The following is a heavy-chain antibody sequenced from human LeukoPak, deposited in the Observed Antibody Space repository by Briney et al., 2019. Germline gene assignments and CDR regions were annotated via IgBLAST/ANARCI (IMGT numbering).Heavy chain of an antibody. CDR1: GYTLTELS. J-gene: IGHJ3*02. D-gene: IGHD3-22*01. CDR3: ETRWYYDSSGYPHDAFDI. CDR2: FDPEDGET. Sequence: ASVKVSCKVSGYTLTELSMHWVRQAPGKGLEWMGGFDPEDGETIYAHKFQGRVTMTEDTSTDTAYMELSSLRSEDTAVYYCETRWYYDSSGYPHDAFDIWGQGTMVTVSS. V-gene: IGHV1-24*01.